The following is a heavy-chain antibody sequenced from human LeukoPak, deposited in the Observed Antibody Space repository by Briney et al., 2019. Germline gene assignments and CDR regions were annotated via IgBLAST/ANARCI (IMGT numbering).Heavy chain of an antibody. Sequence: PGGSLRLSCAASGFTFSSYAMSWVRQAPGKGLEWVSAISGSGGSTYSADSVKGRFTISRDNSKTTLYLQMNSLRVEDTAVYYCAKMAAAGTDWFDPWGQGTLVTVSS. CDR1: GFTFSSYA. CDR3: AKMAAAGTDWFDP. J-gene: IGHJ5*02. D-gene: IGHD6-13*01. CDR2: ISGSGGST. V-gene: IGHV3-23*01.